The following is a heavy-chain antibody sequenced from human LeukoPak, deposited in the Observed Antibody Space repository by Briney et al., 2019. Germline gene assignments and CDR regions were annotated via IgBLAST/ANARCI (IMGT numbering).Heavy chain of an antibody. CDR3: ASADYDFWSGYSKKYYMDV. V-gene: IGHV4-34*01. J-gene: IGHJ6*03. D-gene: IGHD3-3*01. CDR1: GGSFSGYY. CDR2: INHSGST. Sequence: SETLSLTCAVYGGSFSGYYWSWIRQPPGKGLEWIGEINHSGSTNYNPSLKSRVTISVDTSKNQFSLKLSSVTAADTAVYYCASADYDFWSGYSKKYYMDVWGKGTTVTISS.